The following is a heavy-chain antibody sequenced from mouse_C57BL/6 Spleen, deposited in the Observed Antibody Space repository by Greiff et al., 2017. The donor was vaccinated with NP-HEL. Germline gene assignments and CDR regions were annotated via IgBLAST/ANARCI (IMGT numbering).Heavy chain of an antibody. CDR1: GYTFTSYW. V-gene: IGHV1-55*01. J-gene: IGHJ4*01. CDR3: ARSENIDNDEGSAMDD. CDR2: IYPGSGST. Sequence: VQLQQPGAELVKPGASVKMSCKASGYTFTSYWITWVKQRPGQGLERIGDIYPGSGSTNYNEKFKSKATLTVDTSCSTAYMQISRLTSEDSAVYYGARSENIDNDEGSAMDDWGQGTSVTGSS. D-gene: IGHD2-4*01.